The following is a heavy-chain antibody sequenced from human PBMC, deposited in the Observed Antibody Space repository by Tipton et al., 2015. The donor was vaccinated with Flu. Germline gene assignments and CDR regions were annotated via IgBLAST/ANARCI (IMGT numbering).Heavy chain of an antibody. V-gene: IGHV3-64*01. CDR1: GFTFSSYA. Sequence: SLRLSCAASGFTFSSYAMHWVHQAPGKGLEYVSAISSNGGSTYYANSVKGRFTISRDNSKNTLYLQMGSLRAEDMAVYYCARAPTVTTRFYYYGMDVWGQGTTVTVSS. D-gene: IGHD4-17*01. CDR3: ARAPTVTTRFYYYGMDV. J-gene: IGHJ6*02. CDR2: ISSNGGST.